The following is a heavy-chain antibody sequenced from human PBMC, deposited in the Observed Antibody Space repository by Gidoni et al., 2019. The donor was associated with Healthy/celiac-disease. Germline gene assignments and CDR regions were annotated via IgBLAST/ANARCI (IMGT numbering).Heavy chain of an antibody. CDR3: ARACTMVRGEEYYFDY. CDR1: GFTVSSYA. Sequence: QVQLVESGGGVVQPVRSLRLSCAASGFTVSSYAMHWVRQAPGKGLEWVAVISYDGSNKYYADSVKGRFTISRDNSKNSLYLQMNSLRAEDTAVYYCARACTMVRGEEYYFDYWGQGTLVTVSS. J-gene: IGHJ4*02. V-gene: IGHV3-30*04. D-gene: IGHD3-10*01. CDR2: ISYDGSNK.